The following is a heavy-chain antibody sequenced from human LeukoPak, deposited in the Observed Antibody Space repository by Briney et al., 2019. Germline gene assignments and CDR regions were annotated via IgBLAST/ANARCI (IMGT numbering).Heavy chain of an antibody. Sequence: GGSLRLSFAASGFTFSSYSMNWVRQAPGKGLEWVSSISSSSSYIYYADSVKGRFTISRDNAKNSLYLQMNSLRAEDTAVYYCARETDQMYSSSPNTFDYWGQGTLVTVSS. CDR2: ISSSSSYI. V-gene: IGHV3-21*01. CDR1: GFTFSSYS. D-gene: IGHD6-6*01. J-gene: IGHJ4*02. CDR3: ARETDQMYSSSPNTFDY.